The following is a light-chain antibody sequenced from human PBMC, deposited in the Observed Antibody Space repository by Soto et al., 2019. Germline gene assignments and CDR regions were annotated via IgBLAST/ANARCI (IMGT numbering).Light chain of an antibody. V-gene: IGKV3-20*01. J-gene: IGKJ3*01. Sequence: EIVLTQSPGTLSLSPGERATLSCRASQSVSSSYLAWYQQKPGQAPRLLIYGASSRATGIPDRFSGSGSGTEFTLTISRLQPEDFAAYYCQQHVSSPFTFGPGTKVDIK. CDR3: QQHVSSPFT. CDR1: QSVSSSY. CDR2: GAS.